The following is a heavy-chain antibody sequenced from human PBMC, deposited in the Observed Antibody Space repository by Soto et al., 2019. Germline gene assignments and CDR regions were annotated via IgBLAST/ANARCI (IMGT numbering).Heavy chain of an antibody. D-gene: IGHD3-10*01. Sequence: VQLVESGGGVVQPGRSLRLSCAASGFTFSSYAMHWVRQAPGKGLEWVAVISYDGSNKYYADSVKGRFTISRDNSKNTLYLQMNSLRAEDTAVYYCARGYTWVGGFNADYWGQGTLVTVSS. J-gene: IGHJ4*02. CDR2: ISYDGSNK. V-gene: IGHV3-30-3*01. CDR3: ARGYTWVGGFNADY. CDR1: GFTFSSYA.